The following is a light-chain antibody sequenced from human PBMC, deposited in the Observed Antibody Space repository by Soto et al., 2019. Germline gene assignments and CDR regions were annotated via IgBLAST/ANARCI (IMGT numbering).Light chain of an antibody. CDR1: QDISNY. V-gene: IGKV1-33*01. CDR3: QQYDNLPLT. CDR2: EAS. Sequence: DIQMTQSPSSLSASVGDRVTITCQASQDISNYLNWYQQKPGKAPKLLIYEASNLETGAPSRFSGSGSGTDFTFTVSSLQPEDFATYYCQQYDNLPLTFGGGTKVDIK. J-gene: IGKJ4*01.